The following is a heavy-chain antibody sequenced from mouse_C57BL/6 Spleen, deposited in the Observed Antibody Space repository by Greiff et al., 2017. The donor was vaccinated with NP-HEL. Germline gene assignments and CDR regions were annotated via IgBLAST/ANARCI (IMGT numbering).Heavy chain of an antibody. CDR2: IYPGSGNT. D-gene: IGHD1-1*01. V-gene: IGHV1-76*01. CDR3: ASYYYGSSYGFAY. Sequence: VQLQQSGAELVRPGASVKLSCKASGYTFTDYYINWVKQRPGQGLEWIARIYPGSGNTYYNEKFKGKATLTAEKSSSTAYMQLSSLTSEDSAVYFCASYYYGSSYGFAYWGQGTLVTVSA. CDR1: GYTFTDYY. J-gene: IGHJ3*01.